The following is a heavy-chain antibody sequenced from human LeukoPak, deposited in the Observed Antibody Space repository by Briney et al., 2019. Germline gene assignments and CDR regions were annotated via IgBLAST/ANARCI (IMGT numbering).Heavy chain of an antibody. V-gene: IGHV4-4*07. CDR2: IYTSGST. CDR3: ARGAMVRGVGHDAFDI. J-gene: IGHJ3*02. CDR1: GGSISSYY. D-gene: IGHD3-10*01. Sequence: PSETLSLTCTVSGGSISSYYWSWIRQPAGKGLGWIGRIYTSGSTNYNPSLKSRVTMSVDTSKNQFSLKLSSVTAADTAVYYCARGAMVRGVGHDAFDIWGQGTMVTVSS.